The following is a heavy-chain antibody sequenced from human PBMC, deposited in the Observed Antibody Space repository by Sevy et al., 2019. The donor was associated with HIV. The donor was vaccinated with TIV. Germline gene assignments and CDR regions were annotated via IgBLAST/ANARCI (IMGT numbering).Heavy chain of an antibody. J-gene: IGHJ6*02. CDR3: ARDCSSTSCLWGLDV. CDR1: GFTFSTYW. CDR2: IKKDGSEK. Sequence: GGSLRLSCAASGFTFSTYWMSWVRQAPGKGLEWVANIKKDGSEKYYVDSVKGRFTISRDNAKNSLYLQMNSLRVEDTALYYCARDCSSTSCLWGLDVWGQGTSVTVSS. D-gene: IGHD2-2*01. V-gene: IGHV3-7*03.